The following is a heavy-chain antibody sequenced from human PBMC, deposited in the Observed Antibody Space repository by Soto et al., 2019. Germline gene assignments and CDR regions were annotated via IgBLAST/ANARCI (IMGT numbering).Heavy chain of an antibody. J-gene: IGHJ4*02. V-gene: IGHV4-59*01. CDR1: GASIRSYY. Sequence: QVQLQESGPGLVKPSETLSLTCTVSGASIRSYYWNWVRQPPGKGLEWIGNMYYSGTTNYNPSLKSRVTFSVDTSKNQFSLKLSSVTAADTAVYYCAAAYDYWGQGTLVTVSS. D-gene: IGHD2-15*01. CDR3: AAAYDY. CDR2: MYYSGTT.